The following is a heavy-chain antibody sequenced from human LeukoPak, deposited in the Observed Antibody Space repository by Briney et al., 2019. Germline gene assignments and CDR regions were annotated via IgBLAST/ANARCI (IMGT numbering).Heavy chain of an antibody. Sequence: GSLRLSCAASGFTFSSYWMNWVRQAPGKGLEWVSYITDSGSTIYYADSVKGRFTISRDNAKNSLFLQMNSLRAEDTAVYYCARGEVVTASLPDYFYYYMDVWGKGTTVTISS. J-gene: IGHJ6*03. D-gene: IGHD2-21*02. CDR2: ITDSGSTI. CDR3: ARGEVVTASLPDYFYYYMDV. V-gene: IGHV3-48*04. CDR1: GFTFSSYW.